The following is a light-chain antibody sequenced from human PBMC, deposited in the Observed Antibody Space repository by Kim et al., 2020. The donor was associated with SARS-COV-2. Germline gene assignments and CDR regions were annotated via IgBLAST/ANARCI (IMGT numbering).Light chain of an antibody. CDR3: QAWDSSTGGWV. V-gene: IGLV3-1*01. CDR1: KLGDKY. J-gene: IGLJ3*02. Sequence: PGQTASITCSGDKLGDKYACWYQQKPGQSPVLVIYQDSKRPSGIPERFSGSNSGNTATLTISGTQAMDEADYYCQAWDSSTGGWVFGGGTQLTVL. CDR2: QDS.